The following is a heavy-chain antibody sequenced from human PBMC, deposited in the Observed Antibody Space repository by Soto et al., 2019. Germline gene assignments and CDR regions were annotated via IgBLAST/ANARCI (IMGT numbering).Heavy chain of an antibody. J-gene: IGHJ6*02. CDR1: GYIFVNYG. V-gene: IGHV1-18*01. D-gene: IGHD3-16*01. CDR3: VMVDNYVTPTPQDV. Sequence: QVQLVQSGDEVKKPGASVKVSCKASGYIFVNYGIAWVRQAPGQGLEWMGWISPYTGNTHSASKVQGRLTMTTDTXXSTAYLDLGSLTCDDTAVYYCVMVDNYVTPTPQDVGGQGPTVTVSS. CDR2: ISPYTGNT.